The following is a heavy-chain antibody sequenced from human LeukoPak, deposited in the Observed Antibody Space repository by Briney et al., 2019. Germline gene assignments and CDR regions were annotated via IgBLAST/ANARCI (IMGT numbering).Heavy chain of an antibody. Sequence: ASVKVTCTASGFTFTSSAVQWVRQARGQRLEWIGWIVVGSGNTNYAQKFQERVTITRDMSTSTAYMELSSLRSEDTAVYYCAASPDYYDSSGYSYYFDYWGPGTPVTVSS. CDR3: AASPDYYDSSGYSYYFDY. CDR1: GFTFTSSA. J-gene: IGHJ4*03. CDR2: IVVGSGNT. D-gene: IGHD3-22*01. V-gene: IGHV1-58*01.